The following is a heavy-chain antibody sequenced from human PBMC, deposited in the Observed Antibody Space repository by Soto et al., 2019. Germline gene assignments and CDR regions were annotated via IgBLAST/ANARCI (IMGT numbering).Heavy chain of an antibody. V-gene: IGHV4-30-4*01. Sequence: QVQLQESGPGLVKPSQTLSLTCTVSGGSISSGDYYWSWIRQPPGKALEWIGYIYYSGSTYYNPSLRSRVTISVYSCKNQSSLKLGAVSAADTAVYYCARGHGDYLIWFDPWGQGTLVTVSS. CDR1: GGSISSGDYY. CDR2: IYYSGST. J-gene: IGHJ5*02. CDR3: ARGHGDYLIWFDP. D-gene: IGHD4-17*01.